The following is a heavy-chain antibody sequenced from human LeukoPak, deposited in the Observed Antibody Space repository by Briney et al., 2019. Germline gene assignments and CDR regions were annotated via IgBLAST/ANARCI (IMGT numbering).Heavy chain of an antibody. Sequence: GGSLRLSCAASAFTFSNYVMSWVRQAPGKGLEWVSNIGTSSTTIYYADSVKGRFTISRDNAKNSLYLQMNSLRADDTAVYYCARFAAGGSYYYYMDVWGKGTTVTVSS. D-gene: IGHD6-25*01. CDR1: AFTFSNYV. V-gene: IGHV3-48*01. CDR2: IGTSSTTI. CDR3: ARFAAGGSYYYYMDV. J-gene: IGHJ6*03.